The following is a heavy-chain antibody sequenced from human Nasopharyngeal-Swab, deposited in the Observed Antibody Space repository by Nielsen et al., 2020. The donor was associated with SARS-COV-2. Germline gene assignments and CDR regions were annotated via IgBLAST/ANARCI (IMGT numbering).Heavy chain of an antibody. D-gene: IGHD6-19*01. J-gene: IGHJ6*02. CDR2: IYYSGST. V-gene: IGHV4-59*01. CDR3: ARDRAWDSSGWDYYYGMDV. Sequence: WIRQPPGKGPEWIGYIYYSGSTNYNPSLKSRVTISVDTSKNQFPLKLSSVTAADTAVYYCARDRAWDSSGWDYYYGMDVWGQGTTVTVSS.